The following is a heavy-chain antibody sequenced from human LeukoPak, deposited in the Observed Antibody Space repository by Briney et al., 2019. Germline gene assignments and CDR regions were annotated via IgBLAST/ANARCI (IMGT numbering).Heavy chain of an antibody. CDR1: GYTFTGYY. CDR3: ARTPIYYDFWSGYYTECSFDY. Sequence: ASVKVSCKASGYTFTGYYMHWVRQAPGQGLEWMGWINPNSGGTNYAQKFQGRVTMTRDTSISTAYMELSRLRSDDTAVYYCARTPIYYDFWSGYYTECSFDYWGQGTLVTVSS. J-gene: IGHJ4*02. V-gene: IGHV1-2*02. D-gene: IGHD3-3*01. CDR2: INPNSGGT.